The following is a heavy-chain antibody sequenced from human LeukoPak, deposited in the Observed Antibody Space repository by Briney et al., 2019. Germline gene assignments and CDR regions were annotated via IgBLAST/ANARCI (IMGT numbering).Heavy chain of an antibody. CDR2: INPSGGST. CDR3: ARVYGSSGYYYLDGMDV. D-gene: IGHD3-22*01. Sequence: ASVKVSCKASGYTFTSYYIHWVRQAPGQGLEWMGIINPSGGSTSYAQKFQGRVTISVDTSKNQFSLKLSSVTAADTAVYYCARVYGSSGYYYLDGMDVWGQGTTVTVSS. V-gene: IGHV1-46*01. CDR1: GYTFTSYY. J-gene: IGHJ6*02.